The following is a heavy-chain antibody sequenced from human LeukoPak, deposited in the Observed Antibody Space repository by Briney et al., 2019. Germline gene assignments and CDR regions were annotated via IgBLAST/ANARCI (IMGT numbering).Heavy chain of an antibody. V-gene: IGHV1-46*01. D-gene: IGHD2-8*01. CDR1: GYTFTSSY. CDR3: ARDSDMRVCALRGYFDY. J-gene: IGHJ4*02. Sequence: ASVKVSSKASGYTFTSSYMHWVRQAPGQGLEWMGIINPSGGSTSYAQKFQGRVTMTRDTSTSTVYMELSSLRSEDTAVYYCARDSDMRVCALRGYFDYWGQGTLVTVSS. CDR2: INPSGGST.